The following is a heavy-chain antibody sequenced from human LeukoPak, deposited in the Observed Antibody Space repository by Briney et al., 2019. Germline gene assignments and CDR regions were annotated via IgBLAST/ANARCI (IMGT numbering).Heavy chain of an antibody. D-gene: IGHD2-2*01. V-gene: IGHV3-74*01. CDR3: ASDSVPFSAMPLGY. Sequence: GGSLRLSCAASGFTFSSYSMNWVRQAPGKGLVWVSRINSDGSTTNYADSVKGRFTISRDNAKNTLYLQMHSVRAGDTAVYYCASDSVPFSAMPLGYWGQGTLVTVSS. J-gene: IGHJ4*02. CDR2: INSDGSTT. CDR1: GFTFSSYS.